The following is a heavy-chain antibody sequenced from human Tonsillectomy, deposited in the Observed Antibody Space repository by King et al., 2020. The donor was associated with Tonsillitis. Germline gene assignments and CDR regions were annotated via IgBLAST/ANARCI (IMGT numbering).Heavy chain of an antibody. D-gene: IGHD3-10*01. CDR2: ISYDGSKK. CDR1: GFTFSNYG. CDR3: AKWHTMVRGVIITGLFDY. J-gene: IGHJ4*02. Sequence: VQLVESGGGVVQPGRSLRLSCAASGFTFSNYGMHWVRQAPGKGLEWVAVISYDGSKKYYADSVKGRFTISRDNSKNTLYLQMNSVRAEDTAVYYCAKWHTMVRGVIITGLFDYWGQGTLVTVSS. V-gene: IGHV3-30*18.